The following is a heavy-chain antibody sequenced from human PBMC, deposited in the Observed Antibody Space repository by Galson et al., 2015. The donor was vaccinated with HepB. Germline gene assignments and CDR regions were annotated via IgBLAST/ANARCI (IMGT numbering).Heavy chain of an antibody. D-gene: IGHD6-19*01. CDR3: ARDREVAGVEFDY. CDR1: GYTFTSYS. V-gene: IGHV7-4-1*02. CDR2: INTNTGNP. J-gene: IGHJ4*02. Sequence: SVKVSCKASGYTFTSYSMNWVRQAPGQGLEWMGWINTNTGNPTYAQGFTGRFVFSLDTSVSTAYLQISSLKAEDTAVYYRARDREVAGVEFDYWGQGTLVTVSS.